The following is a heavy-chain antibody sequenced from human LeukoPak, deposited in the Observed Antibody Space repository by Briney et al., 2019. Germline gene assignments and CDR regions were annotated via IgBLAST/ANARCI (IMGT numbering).Heavy chain of an antibody. Sequence: GSLRLSCAASGFTFSDYYMSWIRQPPGKGLEWIGEINHSGSTNYNPSLKSRVTISVDTSKNQFSLKLSSVTAADTAVYYCARSELDAFDIWGQGTMVTVSS. CDR3: ARSELDAFDI. V-gene: IGHV4-34*01. D-gene: IGHD1-7*01. CDR1: GFTFSDYY. J-gene: IGHJ3*02. CDR2: INHSGST.